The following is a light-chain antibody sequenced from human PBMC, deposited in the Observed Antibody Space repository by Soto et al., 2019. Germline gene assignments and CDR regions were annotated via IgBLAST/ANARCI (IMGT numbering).Light chain of an antibody. CDR3: QQYNNWPRT. CDR1: QSVSSN. CDR2: GAS. V-gene: IGKV3-15*01. J-gene: IGKJ1*01. Sequence: EIVMTQSPGTLSVSPGERAPLSCRASQSVSSNLAWYQQKPGQAPRLLIYGASTRATGIPARFSGSRSGTEVTLTISSLQSEDFAVYYCQQYNNWPRTFGQGTKVEIK.